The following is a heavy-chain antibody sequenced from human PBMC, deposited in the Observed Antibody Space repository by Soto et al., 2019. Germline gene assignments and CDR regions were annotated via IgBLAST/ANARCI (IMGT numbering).Heavy chain of an antibody. J-gene: IGHJ6*02. Sequence: QVQLQESGPGLVKPSGTLSLTCSVSGGSTSSHHWWTWVRQPPGKGLEWIGEIFHGGIINYNPSLTGRVTRSIDRADNQFSLMLTSVTAADTAVYSCARCAYGSYTVGLDVWGQGTTVTVSS. CDR1: GGSTSSHHW. V-gene: IGHV4-4*02. CDR3: ARCAYGSYTVGLDV. CDR2: IFHGGII. D-gene: IGHD3-10*01.